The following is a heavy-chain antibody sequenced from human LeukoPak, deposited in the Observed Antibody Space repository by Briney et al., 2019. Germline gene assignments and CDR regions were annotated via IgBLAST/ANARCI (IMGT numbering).Heavy chain of an antibody. D-gene: IGHD3-10*01. Sequence: SGALSLICAVYGGSFNGYYGRWMPQPPGKGLEWIGENNYRGSTNYNPSLKSRVTISVDTSNNQFSLKLSSVTAADTAVYYCARARYYGSGSYFPLYYYGMDVWGQGTTVTVSS. CDR3: ARARYYGSGSYFPLYYYGMDV. V-gene: IGHV4-34*01. J-gene: IGHJ6*02. CDR1: GGSFNGYY. CDR2: NNYRGST.